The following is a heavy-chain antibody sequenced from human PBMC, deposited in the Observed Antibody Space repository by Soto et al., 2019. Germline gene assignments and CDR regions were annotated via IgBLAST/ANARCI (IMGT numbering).Heavy chain of an antibody. CDR2: TYYRSKWYS. J-gene: IGHJ6*02. V-gene: IGHV6-1*01. CDR1: GESVSGNTVA. Sequence: SQTLSLTCDISGESVSGNTVAWSWIRQSPSRGLEWLVRTYYRSKWYSDYAPSVKSRITINPDTSKNQISLQLNSVTPEDTAVYYCAREVPNYYCGMDVWGQGTTVTVSS. CDR3: AREVPNYYCGMDV.